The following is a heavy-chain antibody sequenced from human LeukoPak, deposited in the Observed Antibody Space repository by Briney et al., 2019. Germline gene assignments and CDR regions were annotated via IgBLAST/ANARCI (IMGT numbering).Heavy chain of an antibody. Sequence: ASVKVSCKASSYTFTNYYMHWVRPAPGQGLEWMGIINPTGGSTRYAQKFQDRFTMTRDTSTSTVYMELSSLRSEDTAMYYCARTPLAGTGYFDYWGQGTLVTVSS. CDR2: INPTGGST. J-gene: IGHJ4*02. D-gene: IGHD6-19*01. CDR1: SYTFTNYY. V-gene: IGHV1-46*01. CDR3: ARTPLAGTGYFDY.